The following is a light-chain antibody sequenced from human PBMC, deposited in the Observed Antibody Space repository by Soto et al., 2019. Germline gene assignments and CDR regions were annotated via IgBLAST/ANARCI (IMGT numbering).Light chain of an antibody. CDR2: EAS. J-gene: IGLJ1*01. CDR1: GSDVRTYNL. CDR3: CSYAGDKTYV. Sequence: QSALTQPASVSGSPGQSITIPCTVTGSDVRTYNLVSWYQQHPGKVPKLIIYEASKRPSGVSNRFSGSQPGNTASLTVSGLQAEDEADYYCCSYAGDKTYVFGSGTKVTAL. V-gene: IGLV2-23*01.